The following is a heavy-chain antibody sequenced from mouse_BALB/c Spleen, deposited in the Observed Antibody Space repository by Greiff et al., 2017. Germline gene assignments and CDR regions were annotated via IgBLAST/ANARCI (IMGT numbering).Heavy chain of an antibody. V-gene: IGHV14-3*02. D-gene: IGHD2-1*01. CDR3: ARGGRGNYGFDY. CDR2: IDPANGNT. CDR1: GFNIKDTY. J-gene: IGHJ2*01. Sequence: EVQLQQSGAELVKPGASVKLSCTASGFNIKDTYMHWVKQRPEQGLEWIGRIDPANGNTKYDPKFQGKATITADTSSNTAYLQLSSLTSEDTAVYYCARGGRGNYGFDYWGQGTTLTVSS.